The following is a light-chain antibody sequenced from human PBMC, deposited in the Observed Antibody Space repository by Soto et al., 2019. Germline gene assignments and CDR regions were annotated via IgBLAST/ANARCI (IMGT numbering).Light chain of an antibody. J-gene: IGLJ1*01. CDR2: GNS. CDR3: QSYDSSLSAYV. Sequence: QSVLAQLPSVSGAPGQKVTISCTGSSSNIGAGYDLHWYQQLPGTAPKLLLYGNSNRPSGVPDRFSGSKSGTSASLAITGLQAEDEAEYYCQSYDSSLSAYVFGTGTKLTVL. V-gene: IGLV1-40*01. CDR1: SSNIGAGYD.